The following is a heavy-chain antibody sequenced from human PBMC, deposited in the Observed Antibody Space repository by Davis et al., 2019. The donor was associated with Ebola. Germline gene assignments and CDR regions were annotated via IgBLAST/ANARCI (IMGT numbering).Heavy chain of an antibody. J-gene: IGHJ4*02. V-gene: IGHV4-61*01. D-gene: IGHD3-3*01. Sequence: SETLSLTCTVSGGSVSSGSYYWSWIRQPPGKGLAWIGYIYYSGSTNYNPSLKSRVTISVDTSKNQFSLKLSSVTAADTAVYYCARDRRTIFGAAYYFDYWGQGTLVTVSS. CDR3: ARDRRTIFGAAYYFDY. CDR2: IYYSGST. CDR1: GGSVSSGSYY.